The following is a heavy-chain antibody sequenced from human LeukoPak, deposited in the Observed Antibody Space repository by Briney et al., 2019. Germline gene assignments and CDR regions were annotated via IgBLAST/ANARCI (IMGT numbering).Heavy chain of an antibody. CDR1: GYTFTGYY. J-gene: IGHJ4*02. CDR3: ARARCTSCYIDY. V-gene: IGHV1-2*02. Sequence: GASVKVSCKASGYTFTGYYMHWVRQAPGQGLEWMGWINPNSGGTNYAQKFQGRVTMTRDTSISTAYMELNRLRSDDTAVYYCARARCTSCYIDYWGQGTLVTVSS. D-gene: IGHD2-2*02. CDR2: INPNSGGT.